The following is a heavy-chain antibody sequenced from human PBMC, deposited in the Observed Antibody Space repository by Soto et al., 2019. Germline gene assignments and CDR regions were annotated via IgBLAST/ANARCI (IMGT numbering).Heavy chain of an antibody. CDR2: ISSSSSYI. V-gene: IGHV3-21*01. J-gene: IGHJ4*02. D-gene: IGHD3-3*01. Sequence: PGGSLRLSCAASGFTFSSYSMNWVRQAPGKGLEWVSSISSSSSYIYYADSVKGRFAISRDNAKNSLYLQMNSLRAEDTAVYYCARVWYYDFWSGYYIDYWGQGTLVTVSS. CDR3: ARVWYYDFWSGYYIDY. CDR1: GFTFSSYS.